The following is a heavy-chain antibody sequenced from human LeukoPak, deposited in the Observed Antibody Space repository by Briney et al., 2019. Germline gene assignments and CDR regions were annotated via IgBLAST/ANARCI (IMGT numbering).Heavy chain of an antibody. D-gene: IGHD3-10*01. Sequence: PPGGSLRLSCAASGFTFSSYEMNWVRQAPGKGLEWVSYISSSGSTIYYADSVKGRFTISRDNAKNSLYLQMNSLRAEDTAVYYCAREDREVLWFGELFDWFDPWGQGTLVTVSS. J-gene: IGHJ5*02. CDR2: ISSSGSTI. CDR3: AREDREVLWFGELFDWFDP. V-gene: IGHV3-48*03. CDR1: GFTFSSYE.